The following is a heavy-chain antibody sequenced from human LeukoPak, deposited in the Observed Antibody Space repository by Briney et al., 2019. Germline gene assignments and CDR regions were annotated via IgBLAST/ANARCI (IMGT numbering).Heavy chain of an antibody. V-gene: IGHV4-59*01. Sequence: SETLSLTCTVAGGSISSYSWSWIRQPPEKGLEYIGYIHYSGNTNYNPSLKSRVTISADTSKNQFSLKLSSVTAADTAVYYCAKSHGSDWYSRLDPWGQGTLVTVSS. CDR2: IHYSGNT. CDR1: GGSISSYS. D-gene: IGHD6-19*01. J-gene: IGHJ5*02. CDR3: AKSHGSDWYSRLDP.